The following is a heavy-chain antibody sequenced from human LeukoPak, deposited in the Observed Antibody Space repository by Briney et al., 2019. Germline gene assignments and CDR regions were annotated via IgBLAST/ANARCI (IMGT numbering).Heavy chain of an antibody. CDR3: ARDSGSGSNDY. D-gene: IGHD1-26*01. Sequence: ASVKVSCKASGYTFTSYAIRWVRQAPGQRLEWMGWISAGNGNTKYSQNFQGRVTFISNTSATTAFMELSSLRSEDAAVYYCARDSGSGSNDYWGQGTLVTVSS. J-gene: IGHJ4*02. CDR2: ISAGNGNT. CDR1: GYTFTSYA. V-gene: IGHV1-3*01.